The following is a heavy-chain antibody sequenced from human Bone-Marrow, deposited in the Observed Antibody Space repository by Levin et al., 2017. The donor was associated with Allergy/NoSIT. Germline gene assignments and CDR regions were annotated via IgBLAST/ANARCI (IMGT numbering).Heavy chain of an antibody. CDR1: GFTFSSNW. CDR3: ARGVGGGGDY. V-gene: IGHV3-74*01. D-gene: IGHD1-26*01. J-gene: IGHJ4*02. CDR2: INSDGSST. Sequence: GGSLRLSCAASGFTFSSNWMHWVRQAPGKGLVWVSRINSDGSSTTYADSVKGRFTISRDNAKNTLYLQMNSLGAEDAAVYYCARGVGGGGDYWGQGILVTVSS.